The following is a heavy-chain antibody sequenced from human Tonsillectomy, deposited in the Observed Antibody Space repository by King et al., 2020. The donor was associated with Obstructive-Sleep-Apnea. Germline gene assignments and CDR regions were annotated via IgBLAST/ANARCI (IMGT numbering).Heavy chain of an antibody. CDR1: NGSISYSY. V-gene: IGHV4-59*01. CDR3: VRRSTNGRGNGFDP. J-gene: IGHJ5*02. Sequence: VQLQESGPGLLKPLETLSLICTVSNGSISYSYWSWIRQNPGGGLEGIAYVSHTGNTHYNPSLRVRTTLSVDMSRNQFLLHPNSVTTSDTAVNYCVRRSTNGRGNGFDPWGQGTLVTVSS. D-gene: IGHD6-13*01. CDR2: VSHTGNT.